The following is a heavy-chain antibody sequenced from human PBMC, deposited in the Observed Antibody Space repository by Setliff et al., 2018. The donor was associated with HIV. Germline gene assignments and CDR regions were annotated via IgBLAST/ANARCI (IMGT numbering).Heavy chain of an antibody. CDR1: GATFSSYA. CDR3: ARVSYYDSSGYYDYWYFDL. J-gene: IGHJ2*01. Sequence: RASVKVSCKASGATFSSYAISWVRQAPGQGLEWMGRIIPMFGTAIYAQKFQGRVTITADKSTSTAYMELSSLRSDDTAVYFCARVSYYDSSGYYDYWYFDLWGRGTLVTVSS. D-gene: IGHD3-22*01. CDR2: IIPMFGTA. V-gene: IGHV1-69*06.